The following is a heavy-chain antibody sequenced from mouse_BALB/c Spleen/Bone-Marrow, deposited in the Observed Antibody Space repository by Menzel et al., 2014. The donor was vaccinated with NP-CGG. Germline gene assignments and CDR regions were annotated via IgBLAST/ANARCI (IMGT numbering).Heavy chain of an antibody. J-gene: IGHJ2*01. D-gene: IGHD1-1*01. Sequence: VQLQQSGAELVRPGASVKLSCKASGYTFTSYWINWVKQRPGQGLEWIGNIYPSDSYTNYNQKFKDKATLTVDKSSSTAYMQLSSPTSEDSAVYYCTRGYYGSSYDYWGQGTTRTVSS. V-gene: IGHV1-69*02. CDR1: GYTFTSYW. CDR2: IYPSDSYT. CDR3: TRGYYGSSYDY.